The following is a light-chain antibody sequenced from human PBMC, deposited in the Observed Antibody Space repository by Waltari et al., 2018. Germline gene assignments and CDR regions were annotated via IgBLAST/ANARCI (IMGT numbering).Light chain of an antibody. CDR1: SFNIGYNF. CDR3: AAWDGSVSAHVV. V-gene: IGLV1-47*01. Sequence: QSVLTQPPSASGLPGQRVIISCSGTSFNIGYNFVFWHHQNPGAAPKLLIYRNDQRPSGVPSRFSVSKSGTSASRAISGLRSEDEGDYYCAAWDGSVSAHVVFGGGTSVTVL. J-gene: IGLJ2*01. CDR2: RND.